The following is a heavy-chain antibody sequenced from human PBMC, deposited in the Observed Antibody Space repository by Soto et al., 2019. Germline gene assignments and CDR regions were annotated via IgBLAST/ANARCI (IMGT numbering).Heavy chain of an antibody. D-gene: IGHD1-26*01. CDR3: ARSSGRFSDFDH. CDR2: INPNSGDT. CDR1: GYTFTAYD. Sequence: ASVKVSCKTSGYTFTAYDLHWVRQAPGQGLEWMGWINPNSGDTNYAQKFQGRVTMTRDTSISTAYMDLTRLTSDDTAVFYCARSSGRFSDFDHWGQGTLVTVSS. J-gene: IGHJ4*02. V-gene: IGHV1-2*02.